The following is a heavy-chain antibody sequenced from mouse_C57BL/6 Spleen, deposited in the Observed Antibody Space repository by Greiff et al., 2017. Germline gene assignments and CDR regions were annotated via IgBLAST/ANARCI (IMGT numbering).Heavy chain of an antibody. V-gene: IGHV1-19*01. Sequence: VQLKESGPVLVKPGASVKMSCKASGYTFTDYYMNWVKQSHGKSLEWIGVINPYNGGTSYNQKFKGKATLTVDKSSSTAYMELNSLTSEDSAVYYCAREGYDGAWFAYWGQGTLVTVSA. J-gene: IGHJ3*01. CDR3: AREGYDGAWFAY. D-gene: IGHD2-2*01. CDR2: INPYNGGT. CDR1: GYTFTDYY.